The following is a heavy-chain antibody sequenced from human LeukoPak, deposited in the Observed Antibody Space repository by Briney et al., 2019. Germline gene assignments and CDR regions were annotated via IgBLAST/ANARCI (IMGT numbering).Heavy chain of an antibody. V-gene: IGHV1-18*04. D-gene: IGHD4-17*01. CDR3: ARGAENGDYAGY. Sequence: GASVKVSCKASGYTFTGYYMHWVRQAPGQGLEWMGWISAYNGNTNYAQKLQGRVTMTTDTSTSTAYMELRSLRSDDTAVYYCARGAENGDYAGYWGQGTLVTVSS. CDR2: ISAYNGNT. CDR1: GYTFTGYY. J-gene: IGHJ4*02.